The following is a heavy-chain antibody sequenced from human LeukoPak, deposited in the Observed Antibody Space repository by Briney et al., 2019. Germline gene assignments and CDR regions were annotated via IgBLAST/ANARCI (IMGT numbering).Heavy chain of an antibody. CDR3: AASITMFDY. J-gene: IGHJ4*02. CDR2: IKEDGSVK. CDR1: GFTFSRYW. V-gene: IGHV3-7*02. D-gene: IGHD3-10*01. Sequence: GGSLRLACAASGFTFSRYWMSWVRQAPGKGLEWVANIKEDGSVKYYVESVKGRFTISRDNAKNSLYLQLNSLRAEDTAVYYCAASITMFDYWGQGTLVTVSS.